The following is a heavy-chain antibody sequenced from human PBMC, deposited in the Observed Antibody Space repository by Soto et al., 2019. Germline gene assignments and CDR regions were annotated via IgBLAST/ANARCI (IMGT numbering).Heavy chain of an antibody. CDR1: GYTFTSYG. CDR2: ISTYNGNT. D-gene: IGHD2-2*01. V-gene: IGHV1-18*01. Sequence: GASVKVSCKASGYTFTSYGISWVRQAPGQGLEWMGWISTYNGNTNYAHKFQDRVTMTKDTSTSTAYMELRSLRSDDTAVYYCARAFRYCSSTTCYAAFDIRGQGTMVTVSS. J-gene: IGHJ3*02. CDR3: ARAFRYCSSTTCYAAFDI.